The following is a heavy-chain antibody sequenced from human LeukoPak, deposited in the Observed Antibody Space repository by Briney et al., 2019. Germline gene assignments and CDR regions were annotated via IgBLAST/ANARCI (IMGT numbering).Heavy chain of an antibody. D-gene: IGHD3-9*01. J-gene: IGHJ4*02. CDR2: INPDGSYT. Sequence: GGSLRLSCAASGFTFMSNLMHWVRQAPGKGLVWVSRINPDGSYTSYADSVKGRFTISRDNAKNTLYLQMNSLRAEDTAAYYCARDMTGPVDYWGQGTLVTVSS. CDR3: ARDMTGPVDY. V-gene: IGHV3-74*01. CDR1: GFTFMSNL.